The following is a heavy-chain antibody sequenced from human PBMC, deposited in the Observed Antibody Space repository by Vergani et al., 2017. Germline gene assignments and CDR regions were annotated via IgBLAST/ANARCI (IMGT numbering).Heavy chain of an antibody. CDR2: IIPILGIA. CDR1: GGTFSSYT. CDR3: ARVGYCSSTSCYKWWGVFDY. Sequence: QVQLVQSGAEVKKPGSSVKVSCKASGGTFSSYTISWVRQAPGQGLEWMGRIIPILGIANYAQKFQGRVTITADESTSTAYMELSSLRSEDTAVYYCARVGYCSSTSCYKWWGVFDYWGQGTLVTVSS. V-gene: IGHV1-69*02. J-gene: IGHJ4*02. D-gene: IGHD2-2*02.